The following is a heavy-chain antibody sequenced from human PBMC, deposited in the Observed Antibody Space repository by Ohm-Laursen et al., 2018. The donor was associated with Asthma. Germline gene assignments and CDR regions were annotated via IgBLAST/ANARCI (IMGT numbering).Heavy chain of an antibody. V-gene: IGHV3-30*18. CDR3: AKDPMVRSRYYGMDV. CDR2: ISYDENKK. Sequence: SSLRLSCAASGLTINRYGLHWVRRAPGKGLEWVAFISYDENKKYYADSVKGRFTISRDNSKNTLYLQMNSLRAEDTAVYYCAKDPMVRSRYYGMDVWGQGTTVTVSS. J-gene: IGHJ6*02. CDR1: GLTINRYG. D-gene: IGHD3-10*01.